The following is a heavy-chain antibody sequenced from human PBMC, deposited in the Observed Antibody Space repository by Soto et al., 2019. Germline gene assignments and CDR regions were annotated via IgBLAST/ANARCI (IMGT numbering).Heavy chain of an antibody. Sequence: DVQMLESGGGLEQPGGSLRLSCAASGFTLKAYGMSWLRQPPGKGLEWVSSMTADGTGTAHADSVKDRFTTSRDDSRDTVYLEMNSLRVEDTAVYYCVRGGADLYQNGLDVLGQGTTVSVSS. CDR2: MTADGTGT. CDR1: GFTLKAYG. J-gene: IGHJ6*02. CDR3: VRGGADLYQNGLDV. V-gene: IGHV3-23*01. D-gene: IGHD3-10*01.